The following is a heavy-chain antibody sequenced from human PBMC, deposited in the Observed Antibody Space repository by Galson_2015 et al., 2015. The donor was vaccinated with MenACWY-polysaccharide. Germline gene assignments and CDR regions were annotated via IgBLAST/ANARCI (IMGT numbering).Heavy chain of an antibody. V-gene: IGHV7-4-1*02. J-gene: IGHJ4*02. Sequence: SVKVSCKASGYTFTNYAINWVRQAPGQGLEWLGWINTNTGNPTYAQAFTGRFVFSLDTSVSTAYLQISSLKAEDAAVYYCVRDPNQTPTTVPMGRSDYSGQGTLVTVSS. CDR3: VRDPNQTPTTVPMGRSDY. CDR2: INTNTGNP. CDR1: GYTFTNYA. D-gene: IGHD4-17*01.